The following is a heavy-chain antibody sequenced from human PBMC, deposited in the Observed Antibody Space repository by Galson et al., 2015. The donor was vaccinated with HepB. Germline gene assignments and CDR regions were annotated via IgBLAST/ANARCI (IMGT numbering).Heavy chain of an antibody. Sequence: SLRLSCAASGFTFSSYAMSWVRQAPGKGLEWVSTFSVSGGGTYYADSVKGRFTISRDNSKNTQYLQMNSLRVEDTAVYYCAKGSSGSYYDAFDIWGQGTMVTVS. CDR2: FSVSGGGT. CDR1: GFTFSSYA. CDR3: AKGSSGSYYDAFDI. J-gene: IGHJ3*02. D-gene: IGHD3-10*01. V-gene: IGHV3-23*01.